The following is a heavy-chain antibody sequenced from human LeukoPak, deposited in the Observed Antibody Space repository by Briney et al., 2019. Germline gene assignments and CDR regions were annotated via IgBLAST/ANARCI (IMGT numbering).Heavy chain of an antibody. J-gene: IGHJ4*02. V-gene: IGHV4-39*07. CDR2: IFYSGST. D-gene: IGHD3-9*01. Sequence: SETLSLTCTVSGGSISTSNYYWGWIRQPPGKGLEWIGNIFYSGSTYYSPSLKSRATISLDTSRNQFSLKLSSVTAADTAVYYCASIFDILTGYYWDYWGQGTLVTVSS. CDR1: GGSISTSNYY. CDR3: ASIFDILTGYYWDY.